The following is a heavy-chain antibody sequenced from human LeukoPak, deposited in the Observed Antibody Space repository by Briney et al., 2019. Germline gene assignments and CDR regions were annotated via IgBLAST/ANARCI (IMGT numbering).Heavy chain of an antibody. J-gene: IGHJ4*02. D-gene: IGHD3-3*01. Sequence: GGSLRLSCAASGFTFDDYAMSWVRQAPGKGLEWVSAISGSGGSTYYADSVKGRFTISRDNSKNTLYLQMNSLRAEDTAVYYRAKDTGNYDFWSGYYGYFDYWGQGTLVTVSS. CDR2: ISGSGGST. CDR1: GFTFDDYA. CDR3: AKDTGNYDFWSGYYGYFDY. V-gene: IGHV3-23*01.